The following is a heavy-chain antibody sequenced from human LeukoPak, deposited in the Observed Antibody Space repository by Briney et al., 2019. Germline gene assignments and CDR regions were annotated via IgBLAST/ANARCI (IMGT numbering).Heavy chain of an antibody. V-gene: IGHV1-69*04. CDR3: ARNTPYCSGGSCYSDY. CDR2: IIPILGIA. J-gene: IGHJ4*02. Sequence: SVKVSCKASGGTFSSYAISWVRQAPGQGLEWMGRIIPILGIANYAQKFQGRVTITADKSTSTAYMELSSLRSEDTAVYYCARNTPYCSGGSCYSDYWGQGTLVTVSS. CDR1: GGTFSSYA. D-gene: IGHD2-15*01.